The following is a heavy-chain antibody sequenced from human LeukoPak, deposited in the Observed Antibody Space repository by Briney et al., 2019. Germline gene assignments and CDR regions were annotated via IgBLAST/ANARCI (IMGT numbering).Heavy chain of an antibody. V-gene: IGHV4-59*01. CDR3: ARKRITMIVDI. D-gene: IGHD3-22*01. CDR1: GGSISSYY. Sequence: PSETLSLTCTVSGGSISSYYWSWIRQPPGKGLEWIGYIYYSGSTNYNPSLKSRVTISVDTSKNQFSLKLSSVTAADTAVYYCARKRITMIVDIWGQGTMVTVSS. CDR2: IYYSGST. J-gene: IGHJ3*02.